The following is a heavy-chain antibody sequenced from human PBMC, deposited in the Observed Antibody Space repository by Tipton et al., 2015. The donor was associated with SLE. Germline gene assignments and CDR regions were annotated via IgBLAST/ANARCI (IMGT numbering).Heavy chain of an antibody. CDR3: ARVRRFVDRFLFPDGFDI. V-gene: IGHV3-7*01. Sequence: SLRLSCAASGFPFSAYWMVWVRQPPGKGLEWVANIQENGGERYYVDSVRGRFTISRDNAKSSLYLQLNSLRAEDTAVYYCARVRRFVDRFLFPDGFDIWGQGTMVTVSS. CDR1: GFPFSAYW. J-gene: IGHJ3*02. CDR2: IQENGGER. D-gene: IGHD3/OR15-3a*01.